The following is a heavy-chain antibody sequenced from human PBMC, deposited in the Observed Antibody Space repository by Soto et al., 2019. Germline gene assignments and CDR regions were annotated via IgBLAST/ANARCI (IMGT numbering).Heavy chain of an antibody. V-gene: IGHV1-18*01. Sequence: QVQLVQSGAEIKKPGASVKVSCKASGFSLSSDGINWVRQAPGQGLEWVGWISPYNDNTNYAQNLQDRVTLTTDTYTNRAYMELRSLRSDDTAVYYCTRSEVPAAMGGWFDTWGQGTLVTVSS. CDR3: TRSEVPAAMGGWFDT. CDR1: GFSLSSDG. D-gene: IGHD2-2*01. J-gene: IGHJ5*02. CDR2: ISPYNDNT.